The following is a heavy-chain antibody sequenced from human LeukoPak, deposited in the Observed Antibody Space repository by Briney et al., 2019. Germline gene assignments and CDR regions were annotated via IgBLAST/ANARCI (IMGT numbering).Heavy chain of an antibody. CDR3: AKSRSGYYRFDS. CDR1: GFTFTNFA. Sequence: GGSLRLSCAASGFTFTNFAMSWVRQAPGKGLEWVSVISASGRSTYYADSVRGRFTISRDTSKNTLYLRMSSLRAEDTALYYCAKSRSGYYRFDSWGQGTLVIVSS. V-gene: IGHV3-23*01. CDR2: ISASGRST. D-gene: IGHD3-22*01. J-gene: IGHJ4*02.